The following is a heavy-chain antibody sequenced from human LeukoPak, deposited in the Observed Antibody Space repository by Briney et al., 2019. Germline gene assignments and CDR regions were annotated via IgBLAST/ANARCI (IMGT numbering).Heavy chain of an antibody. V-gene: IGHV4-59*08. CDR2: IYYSGST. Sequence: SETLSLTCTVSGGSISSYYWSWIRQPPGKGLEWIGYIYYSGSTNYNPSLKSRVTISVDTSKNQFSLKLSSVTAADTAVYYCARNPYCSSTSCYIRYAFDIWGQGTMVTVSS. J-gene: IGHJ3*02. CDR3: ARNPYCSSTSCYIRYAFDI. CDR1: GGSISSYY. D-gene: IGHD2-2*02.